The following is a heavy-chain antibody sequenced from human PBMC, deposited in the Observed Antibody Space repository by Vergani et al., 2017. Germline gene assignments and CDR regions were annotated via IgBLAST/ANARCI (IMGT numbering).Heavy chain of an antibody. CDR2: ISWNSGSI. Sequence: VQLVESGGGVVQPGTSLRLSCVVSGFALNRHAMYWVRQAPGKGLEWVSGISWNSGSIGYADSVKGRFTISRDNAKNSLYLQMNSLRAEDTALYYCAKGLSWQLVGGGTDYWGQGTLVTVSS. CDR1: GFALNRHA. D-gene: IGHD6-6*01. CDR3: AKGLSWQLVGGGTDY. J-gene: IGHJ4*02. V-gene: IGHV3-9*01.